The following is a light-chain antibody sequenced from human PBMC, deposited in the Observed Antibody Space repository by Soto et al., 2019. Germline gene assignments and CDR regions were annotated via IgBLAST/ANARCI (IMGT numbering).Light chain of an antibody. Sequence: EIVLTQSPGTLSLSPGERATLSCRASQSVSSSYLAWYQQKPGQAPRLLIYGASSRATGIPDRFSGSGSGTDFTLTISILEPEDFAVYYCQQYGRSPPALTFGGGTKVEIK. V-gene: IGKV3-20*01. CDR2: GAS. J-gene: IGKJ4*01. CDR1: QSVSSSY. CDR3: QQYGRSPPALT.